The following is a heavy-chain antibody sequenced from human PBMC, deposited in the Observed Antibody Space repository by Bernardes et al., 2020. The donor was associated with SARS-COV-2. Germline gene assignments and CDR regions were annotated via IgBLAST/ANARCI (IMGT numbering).Heavy chain of an antibody. Sequence: GSLRLSCAASGFTFSSYCMHWVRQAPGKGLEWVAVIWYDGSNKYYADSVKGRFTISRDNSKNTLYLQMNSLRAEDTAVYYCARDFSSSWKESGMDVWGQGTTVTVSS. CDR1: GFTFSSYC. V-gene: IGHV3-33*01. D-gene: IGHD6-6*01. J-gene: IGHJ6*02. CDR2: IWYDGSNK. CDR3: ARDFSSSWKESGMDV.